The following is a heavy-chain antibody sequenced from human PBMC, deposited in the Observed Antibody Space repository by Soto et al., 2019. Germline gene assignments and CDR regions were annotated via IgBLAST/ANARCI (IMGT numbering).Heavy chain of an antibody. CDR3: ARESRAEYYDFWSGYPRPDAFDI. CDR1: GFTFSSYS. D-gene: IGHD3-3*01. CDR2: ISSSSSTI. Sequence: GGSLRLSCAASGFTFSSYSMNWVRQAPGKGLEWVSYISSSSSTIYYADSVKGRFTISRDNAKNSLYLQMNSLRDEDTAVYYCARESRAEYYDFWSGYPRPDAFDIWGQGTMVTVSS. J-gene: IGHJ3*02. V-gene: IGHV3-48*02.